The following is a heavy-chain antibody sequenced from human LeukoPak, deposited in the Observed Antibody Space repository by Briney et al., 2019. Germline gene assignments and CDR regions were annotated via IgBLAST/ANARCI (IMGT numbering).Heavy chain of an antibody. J-gene: IGHJ6*02. V-gene: IGHV4-39*01. CDR1: GGSISSSSYY. CDR2: IYYSGST. CDR3: ARLKVVNDYYYYYGMDV. D-gene: IGHD2-15*01. Sequence: SETLSLTCTVSGGSISSSSYYWGWIRQPPGKGLEWIGSIYYSGSTYYNPSLKSRVTISVDTSKNQFSLKLSSVTAADTAVYYCARLKVVNDYYYYYGMDVCGQGTTVTVSS.